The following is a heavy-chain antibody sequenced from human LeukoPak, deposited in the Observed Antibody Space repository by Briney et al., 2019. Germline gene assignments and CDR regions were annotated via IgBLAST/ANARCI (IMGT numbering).Heavy chain of an antibody. J-gene: IGHJ4*02. CDR3: AKGSLGSGSYYMDY. CDR2: ISWNSGSI. Sequence: GGSLRLSCAASGFTFDDYAMHWVRQAPGKGLEWVSGISWNSGSIGYADSVKGRFTISRDNAKNSLYLQMNSLRAEDTALYYCAKGSLGSGSYYMDYWGQGTLVTVSS. D-gene: IGHD3-10*01. V-gene: IGHV3-9*01. CDR1: GFTFDDYA.